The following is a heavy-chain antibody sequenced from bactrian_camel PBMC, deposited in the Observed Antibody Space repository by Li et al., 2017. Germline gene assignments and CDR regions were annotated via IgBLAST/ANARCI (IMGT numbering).Heavy chain of an antibody. CDR1: GDLYRSNC. Sequence: HVQLVESGGGLVQPGGSLRLSCAASGDLYRSNCMGWFRQAQGKEREGVAAIYTDGGTTTYADAVKGRFTISHDNAKNTVYLEMNSLKPEDTAMYYCAADLIECSGPMDYWGKGTQVTVS. J-gene: IGHJ7*01. V-gene: IGHV3S53*01. CDR2: IYTDGGTT. D-gene: IGHD3*01.